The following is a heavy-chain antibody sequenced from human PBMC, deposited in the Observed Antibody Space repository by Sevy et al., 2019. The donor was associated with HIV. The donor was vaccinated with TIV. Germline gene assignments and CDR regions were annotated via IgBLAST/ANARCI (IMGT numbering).Heavy chain of an antibody. D-gene: IGHD4-17*01. CDR3: ARDLPPSATTVPHFDY. J-gene: IGHJ4*02. V-gene: IGHV3-48*03. CDR2: ISNSGSTI. Sequence: GGSLRLSCTASGFTFSSYEMNWVRQAPGKGLEWVSYISNSGSTIHYSDSVKGRFTISRGNAKTSLYLQMNSLRAEDTAVYYCARDLPPSATTVPHFDYWGRGTLVTVSS. CDR1: GFTFSSYE.